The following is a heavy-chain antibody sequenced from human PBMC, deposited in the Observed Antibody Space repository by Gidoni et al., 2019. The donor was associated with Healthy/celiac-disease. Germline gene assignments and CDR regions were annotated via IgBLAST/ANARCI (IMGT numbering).Heavy chain of an antibody. J-gene: IGHJ6*02. CDR2: LNHHGST. Sequence: QVQLQQWGAGLLKPSETLSLTCAVYGGSFRGYSWSWIRQPPGKGLEWIGELNHHGSTNNNPARKVRVTITVDTYKNQFSLKLSSVTAADTDVYYCARGQGTYYYGARKKYGMDVWGQGTTVTVSS. V-gene: IGHV4-34*01. D-gene: IGHD3-10*01. CDR1: GGSFRGYS. CDR3: ARGQGTYYYGARKKYGMDV.